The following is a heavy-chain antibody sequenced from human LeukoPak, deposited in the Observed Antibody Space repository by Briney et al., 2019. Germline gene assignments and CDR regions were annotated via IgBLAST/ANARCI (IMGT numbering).Heavy chain of an antibody. D-gene: IGHD2/OR15-2a*01. Sequence: ASVKVSCKSSGFTFTDHYIHWVRQGPGQGLEWMGYVGPHSTFTSSPQEFQGRVTMTRDASMSTAYMELTRLTSDDTAVYYCVREGEGPLSKDFDYWGQGTLVTVSS. CDR2: VGPHSTFT. V-gene: IGHV1-2*02. J-gene: IGHJ4*02. CDR3: VREGEGPLSKDFDY. CDR1: GFTFTDHY.